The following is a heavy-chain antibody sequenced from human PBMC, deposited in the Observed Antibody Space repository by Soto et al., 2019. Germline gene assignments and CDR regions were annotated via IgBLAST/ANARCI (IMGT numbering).Heavy chain of an antibody. V-gene: IGHV4-31*03. Sequence: QVQLQESGPGLVKPSQTLSHTCTVSGGSISSGGYYWSWIRQHPGKGLEWIGYIYYSGSTYYNPSLKSRVTISVDTSKNQFSLKLSSVTAADTAVYYCARDTAIFGVVIKGGGMDVWGQGTTVTVSS. J-gene: IGHJ6*02. CDR3: ARDTAIFGVVIKGGGMDV. D-gene: IGHD3-3*01. CDR1: GGSISSGGYY. CDR2: IYYSGST.